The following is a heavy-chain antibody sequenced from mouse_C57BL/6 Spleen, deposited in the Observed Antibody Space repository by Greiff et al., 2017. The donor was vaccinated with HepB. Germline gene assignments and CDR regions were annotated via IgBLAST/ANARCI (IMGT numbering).Heavy chain of an antibody. Sequence: QVQLQQSGAELMKPGASVKLSCKVTGYTFTGYWIEWVKQRPGHGLEWIGEILPGSGSTNYNEKFKGKATFTADTSSNTAYMQLSSLTTEDSAIYYCARTLYYYGSSWYFDYWGQGTTLTVSS. CDR1: GYTFTGYW. CDR3: ARTLYYYGSSWYFDY. D-gene: IGHD1-1*01. CDR2: ILPGSGST. V-gene: IGHV1-9*01. J-gene: IGHJ2*01.